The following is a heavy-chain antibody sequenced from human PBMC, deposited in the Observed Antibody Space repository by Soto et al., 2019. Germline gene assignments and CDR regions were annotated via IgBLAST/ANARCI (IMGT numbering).Heavy chain of an antibody. CDR2: ISAYNGNT. D-gene: IGHD1-20*01. V-gene: IGHV1-18*01. J-gene: IGHJ5*02. Sequence: ASVKVSCKASGYTFTSYGISWVRQAPGQGLEWMGWISAYNGNTNYAQKLQGRVTMTTDTSTSTAYMELRSLRSDDTAVYYCASTANRNWSLGWFDPWGQGTLVTVSS. CDR3: ASTANRNWSLGWFDP. CDR1: GYTFTSYG.